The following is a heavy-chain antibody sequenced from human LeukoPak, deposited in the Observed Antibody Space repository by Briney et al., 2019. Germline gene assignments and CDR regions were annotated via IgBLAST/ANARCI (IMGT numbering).Heavy chain of an antibody. V-gene: IGHV4-39*01. J-gene: IGHJ4*02. CDR1: NVSISSKSYY. CDR3: ATSGDILTGYQKVTLAY. D-gene: IGHD3-9*01. Sequence: SETLSLTCIVSNVSISSKSYYWGWIRQSPGKGLEWIGSIYYSGTTYYNPSLKSRVTISVDTSKNQFSLDLTSVTAADTAVYYCATSGDILTGYQKVTLAYWGQGTLVSVSS. CDR2: IYYSGTT.